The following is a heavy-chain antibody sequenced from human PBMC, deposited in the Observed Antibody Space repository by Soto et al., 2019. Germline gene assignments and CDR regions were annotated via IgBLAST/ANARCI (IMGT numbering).Heavy chain of an antibody. Sequence: SETLPLTCTASGGSMSSYYWTWIRQPAGKGLEWIGRVYSSGGTHYNPSLKSRVTISLDTSKSQFSLWLHSVTDADTAACYCARGQRFSDWFDPWGQGTLVTVSS. CDR1: GGSMSSYY. D-gene: IGHD3-3*01. CDR2: VYSSGGT. V-gene: IGHV4-4*07. J-gene: IGHJ5*02. CDR3: ARGQRFSDWFDP.